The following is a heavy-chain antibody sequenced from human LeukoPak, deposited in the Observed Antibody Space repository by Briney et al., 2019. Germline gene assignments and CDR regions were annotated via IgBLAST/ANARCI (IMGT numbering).Heavy chain of an antibody. CDR3: ARNPRVLLWFGELLYFDY. D-gene: IGHD3-10*01. CDR1: GFTFSSYW. CDR2: IKQDGSEK. Sequence: PGGSLRLSCAASGFTFSSYWMSWVRQAPGKGLEWVANIKQDGSEKYYVDSVKGRFTISRDNAKNSLYLQMNSLRAEDTAVYYCARNPRVLLWFGELLYFDYWGQGTLVTVSP. J-gene: IGHJ4*02. V-gene: IGHV3-7*01.